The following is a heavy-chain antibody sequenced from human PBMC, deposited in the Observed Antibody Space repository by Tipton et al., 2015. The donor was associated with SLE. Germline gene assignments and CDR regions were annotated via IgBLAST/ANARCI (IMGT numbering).Heavy chain of an antibody. D-gene: IGHD1-26*01. V-gene: IGHV4-38-2*02. CDR2: IYHSGST. CDR1: GYSISSGYY. Sequence: TLSLTCTVSGYSISSGYYWGWIRQPPGKGLEWIGSIYHSGSTYYNPSLKSRITISVDTSKNQFSLKLSSVTAADTAVYYCAGPEAGIVGALGASFYWGQGTLVTVSS. J-gene: IGHJ4*02. CDR3: AGPEAGIVGALGASFY.